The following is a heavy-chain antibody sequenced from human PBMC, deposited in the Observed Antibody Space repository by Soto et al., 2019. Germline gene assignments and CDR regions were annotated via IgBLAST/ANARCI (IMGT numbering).Heavy chain of an antibody. CDR3: ARSRYTSGWWTPPFDY. CDR2: IYYSGST. J-gene: IGHJ4*02. CDR1: GGSISSYY. D-gene: IGHD6-19*01. V-gene: IGHV4-59*01. Sequence: LSLTCAVCGGSISSYYWSWIRQPPGKGLEWIGYIYYSGSTNYNPSLKSRVTISVDTSKNQFSLKLTSVTAADTAVYYCARSRYTSGWWTPPFDYWGQGTLVTVSS.